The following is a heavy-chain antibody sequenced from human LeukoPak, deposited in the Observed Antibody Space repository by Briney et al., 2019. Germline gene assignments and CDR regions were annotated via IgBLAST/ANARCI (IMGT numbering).Heavy chain of an antibody. V-gene: IGHV1-18*01. D-gene: IGHD3-16*01. Sequence: ASVKVSCKTSGYTFASYAISWVRQAPGQGLEWMGWISAYNGNTDYAQKFQGRVTMTTDTSTSTAYMELRSLRSDDTAVYYCARRNYDHIWGNYGSLYYFDYWGQGTLVTVSS. CDR2: ISAYNGNT. CDR1: GYTFASYA. J-gene: IGHJ4*02. CDR3: ARRNYDHIWGNYGSLYYFDY.